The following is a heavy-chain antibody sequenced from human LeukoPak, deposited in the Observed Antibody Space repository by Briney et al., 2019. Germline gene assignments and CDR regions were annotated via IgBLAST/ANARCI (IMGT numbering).Heavy chain of an antibody. Sequence: GGSLRLSCVASGFTFSSYWMSWVRQAPGKGLEWVANIKQDGSEKYYVDSVKGRFTISRDNAKNSLYLQMNSLRAEDTAVYYCAREKIAVAGFDYWGQGTLVTVSS. CDR3: AREKIAVAGFDY. CDR2: IKQDGSEK. D-gene: IGHD6-19*01. J-gene: IGHJ4*02. V-gene: IGHV3-7*01. CDR1: GFTFSSYW.